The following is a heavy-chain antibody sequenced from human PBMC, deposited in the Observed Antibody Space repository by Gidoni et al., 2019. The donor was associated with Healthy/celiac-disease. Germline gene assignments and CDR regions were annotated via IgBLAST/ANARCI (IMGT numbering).Heavy chain of an antibody. J-gene: IGHJ4*02. Sequence: QLQLQESGPGLVKPSETLSLTCTVSVASISSSSYYWGWIRQPPGKGLEWIGSIYYSGSTYYNPSLKSRVTISVDTSKNQFSLKLSSVTAADTAVYYCARLLIVLVPAAMDYWGQGTLVTVSS. CDR2: IYYSGST. CDR1: VASISSSSYY. V-gene: IGHV4-39*01. CDR3: ARLLIVLVPAAMDY. D-gene: IGHD2-2*01.